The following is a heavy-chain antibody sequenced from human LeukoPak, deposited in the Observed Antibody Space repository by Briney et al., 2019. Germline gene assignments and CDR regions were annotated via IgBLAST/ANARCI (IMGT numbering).Heavy chain of an antibody. V-gene: IGHV1-24*01. J-gene: IGHJ4*02. CDR1: GYTLTELS. D-gene: IGHD2-8*01. CDR3: ATDRSLIGHHHYDY. CDR2: FDPEDGET. Sequence: ASVTVSCKLSGYTLTELSMHWVRQAPGKGLEWMGGFDPEDGETIYAQKFQGRVTMTEDTSTDTAYMELSSLRSEDTAVYYCATDRSLIGHHHYDYRGQGTLVTVSS.